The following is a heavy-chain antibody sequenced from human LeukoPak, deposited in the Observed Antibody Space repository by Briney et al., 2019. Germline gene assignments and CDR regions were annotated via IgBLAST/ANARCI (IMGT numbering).Heavy chain of an antibody. D-gene: IGHD5-24*01. Sequence: SETLSLTCAVYGGSFSGYYWSWIRQPPGKGLEWIGEINHSGSTNYNPSLKSRVTISVDTSKNQFSLKLSSVTAADTAVYYCAREGDGSAYFNYWGQGTLATVSS. CDR2: INHSGST. CDR1: GGSFSGYY. J-gene: IGHJ4*02. CDR3: AREGDGSAYFNY. V-gene: IGHV4-34*01.